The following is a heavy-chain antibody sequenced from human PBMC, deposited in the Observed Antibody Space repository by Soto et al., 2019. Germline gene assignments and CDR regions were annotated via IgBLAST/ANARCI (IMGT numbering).Heavy chain of an antibody. CDR1: GDIVSSNSAA. CDR2: TYYRSEWYK. CDR3: ARQEAVDENPLNF. J-gene: IGHJ4*02. Sequence: HTLSRTRATSGDIVSSNSAAWNWIRQSPSRGLEWLGRTYYRSEWYKDYAQSVKSRITINPETPRNQFSLQLNSVTPEDTAVYYGARQEAVDENPLNFWGQGILVTV. V-gene: IGHV6-1*01. D-gene: IGHD6-19*01.